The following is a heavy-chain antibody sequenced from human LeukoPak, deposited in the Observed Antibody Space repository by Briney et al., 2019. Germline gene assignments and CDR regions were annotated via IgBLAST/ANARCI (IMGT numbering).Heavy chain of an antibody. J-gene: IGHJ4*02. D-gene: IGHD5-18*01. Sequence: ASVKVSRKASGYTFTSYYMHWVRQAPGQGLEWMGIINPSGGSTSYAQKFQGRVTMTRDMSTSTVYMELSSLRSEDTAVYYCARDLGDGVDTAMVTFDYWGQGTLVTVSS. CDR2: INPSGGST. V-gene: IGHV1-46*01. CDR3: ARDLGDGVDTAMVTFDY. CDR1: GYTFTSYY.